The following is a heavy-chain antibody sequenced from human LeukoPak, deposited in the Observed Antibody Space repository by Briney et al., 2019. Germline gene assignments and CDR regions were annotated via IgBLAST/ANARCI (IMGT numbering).Heavy chain of an antibody. D-gene: IGHD3-22*01. Sequence: SETLSLTCTVSGGSISSYYWSWIRQPAGKGLEWIGRIYTSGSTNYNPSLKSRVTMSVDTSKNQFSLKLSSVTAADTAVYYCANMVPRYYYDSSGYSDYWGQGTLVTVSS. V-gene: IGHV4-4*07. CDR2: IYTSGST. J-gene: IGHJ4*02. CDR1: GGSISSYY. CDR3: ANMVPRYYYDSSGYSDY.